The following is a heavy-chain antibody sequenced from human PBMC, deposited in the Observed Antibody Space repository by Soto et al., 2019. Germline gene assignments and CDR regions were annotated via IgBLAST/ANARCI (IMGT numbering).Heavy chain of an antibody. D-gene: IGHD1-1*01. CDR2: INESGST. V-gene: IGHV4-34*01. CDR3: ARGSGIVALPGELEDVNYDY. Sequence: QVQLQQWGAGLVKPSETLSLSCAVYGQSFSGHSWAWIRQPPGKGLERIGEINESGSTYYNPSLKSRVTISTDTSKNQFSLKLSSVSAADTAAYFCARGSGIVALPGELEDVNYDYWGQGTLVNVSS. CDR1: GQSFSGHS. J-gene: IGHJ4*02.